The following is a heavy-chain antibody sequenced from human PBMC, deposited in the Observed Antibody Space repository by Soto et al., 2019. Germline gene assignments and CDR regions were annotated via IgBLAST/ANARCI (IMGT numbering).Heavy chain of an antibody. CDR1: GGSITTGGYY. J-gene: IGHJ4*02. V-gene: IGHV4-31*03. D-gene: IGHD2-15*01. CDR3: ARNKCSGGSCYSWSLDY. CDR2: RYYSEST. Sequence: SETLSLTCTVSGGSITTGGYYWSWIRQLPGKGLEWIGHRYYSESTYYNPSLKSRVSISLDTSKNQFSLKLSFVTAADTAMYYCARNKCSGGSCYSWSLDYWGQGTPVTAPQ.